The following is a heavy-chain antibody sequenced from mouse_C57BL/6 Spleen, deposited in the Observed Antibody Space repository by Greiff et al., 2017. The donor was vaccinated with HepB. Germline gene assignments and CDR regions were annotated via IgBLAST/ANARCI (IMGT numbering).Heavy chain of an antibody. Sequence: EVMLVESGGGLVQPKGSLKLSCAASGFTFNTYAMHWVRQAPGKGLEWVARIRSKSSNYATYYADSVKDRFTISRDDSQSMLYLQMNNLKTEDTAMYYCERGPGYYGSSPFAYWGQGTLVTVSA. CDR1: GFTFNTYA. CDR3: ERGPGYYGSSPFAY. D-gene: IGHD1-1*01. CDR2: IRSKSSNYAT. J-gene: IGHJ3*01. V-gene: IGHV10-3*01.